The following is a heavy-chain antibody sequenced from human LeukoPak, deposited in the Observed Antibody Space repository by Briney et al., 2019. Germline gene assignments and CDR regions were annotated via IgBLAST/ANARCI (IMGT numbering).Heavy chain of an antibody. CDR1: GFTFRNYV. CDR2: IRSSGDDT. V-gene: IGHV3-23*01. CDR3: ARGWNTTPRSGFDI. J-gene: IGHJ3*02. D-gene: IGHD1/OR15-1a*01. Sequence: GGSLRLSCTASGFTFRNYVMSWVRQAPGKGLEWVSSIRSSGDDTSSADSVKGRFTISRDNVKNTLFLQMNSLGAEDTALYYCARGWNTTPRSGFDIWGLGTMVTVSS.